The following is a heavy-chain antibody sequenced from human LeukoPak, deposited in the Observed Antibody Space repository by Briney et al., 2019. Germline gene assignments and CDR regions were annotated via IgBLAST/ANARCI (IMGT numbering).Heavy chain of an antibody. CDR2: ISYDGSNK. CDR3: AKGNMYYYDSSGYDYVPLADYYFDY. V-gene: IGHV3-30-3*01. Sequence: PGGSLRLSCAASGFTFSSYAMHWVRQAPGKGLEWVAVISYDGSNKYYADSVKGRFTISRDNSKNTLYLQMNSLRAEDTAVYYCAKGNMYYYDSSGYDYVPLADYYFDYWGQGTLVTVSP. J-gene: IGHJ4*02. CDR1: GFTFSSYA. D-gene: IGHD3-22*01.